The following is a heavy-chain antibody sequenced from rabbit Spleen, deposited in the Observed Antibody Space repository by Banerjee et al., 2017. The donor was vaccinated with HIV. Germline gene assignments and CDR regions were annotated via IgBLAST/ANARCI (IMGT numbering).Heavy chain of an antibody. CDR1: GFSFSSSDY. D-gene: IGHD4-2*01. V-gene: IGHV1S40*01. Sequence: QSLEESGGDLVKPGASLTLTCTASGFSFSSSDYICWVRQAPGKGLEWVGCIYGGSARSTYHASWAKGRFTISKTSSTTVTLQMTSLTAADTATYFCARHAGVTGWGLDLWGPGTLVTVS. CDR3: ARHAGVTGWGLDL. CDR2: IYGGSARST. J-gene: IGHJ4*01.